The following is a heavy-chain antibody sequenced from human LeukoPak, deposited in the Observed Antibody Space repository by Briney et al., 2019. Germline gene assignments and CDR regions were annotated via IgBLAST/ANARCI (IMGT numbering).Heavy chain of an antibody. CDR3: ARQDYYASGSPLDY. CDR1: GGSISSYY. D-gene: IGHD3-10*01. V-gene: IGHV4-59*08. Sequence: KTSETLSLTCTVSGGSISSYYWSWIRQSPGKGLEWIGYIYYSGITNYNPSLKSRVTISVDTSKNQFSLKLSSVTAADTAVYYCARQDYYASGSPLDYWGQGTLVTVSS. J-gene: IGHJ4*02. CDR2: IYYSGIT.